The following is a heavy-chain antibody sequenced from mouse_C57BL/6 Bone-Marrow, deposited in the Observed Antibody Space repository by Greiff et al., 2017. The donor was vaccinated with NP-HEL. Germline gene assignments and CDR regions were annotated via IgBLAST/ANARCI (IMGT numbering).Heavy chain of an antibody. CDR2: IYPRSGNT. J-gene: IGHJ3*01. Sequence: VQLQQSGAELARPGASVKLSCKASGYTFTSYGISWVKQRTGQGLEWIGEIYPRSGNTSYNEKFKGKATLTADKSSSTAYMELRSLTSEDSAVYFCARRGQLRLLSWFAYWGQGTLVTVSA. CDR1: GYTFTSYG. V-gene: IGHV1-81*01. D-gene: IGHD3-2*02. CDR3: ARRGQLRLLSWFAY.